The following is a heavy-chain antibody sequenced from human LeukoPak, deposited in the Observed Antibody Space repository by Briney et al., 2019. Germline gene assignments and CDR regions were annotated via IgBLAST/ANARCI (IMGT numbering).Heavy chain of an antibody. J-gene: IGHJ6*03. D-gene: IGHD3-22*01. V-gene: IGHV3-64*01. CDR1: GFTFSSYA. CDR2: ISSNGGST. Sequence: GGSLRLSCAASGFTFSSYAMHWVRQAAGKGLEYVSAISSNGGSTYFANSVKGRCTLSRDNPKNTLYLQMGSLRAEDMAVYYCARDRPHSRDSISYYYMHVWGKGPTVTISS. CDR3: ARDRPHSRDSISYYYMHV.